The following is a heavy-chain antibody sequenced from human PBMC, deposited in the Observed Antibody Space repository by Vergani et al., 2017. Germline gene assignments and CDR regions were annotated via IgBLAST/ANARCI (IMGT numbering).Heavy chain of an antibody. J-gene: IGHJ5*02. CDR3: ARHEGGGSYFWFDP. CDR1: GYSISSGYY. CDR2: IYHSGST. Sequence: QVQLQESGPGLVQPSETLSLTCAVSGYSISSGYYWGWIRQPPGKGLEWIGSIYHSGSTYYNPSLKSRVTISVDTSKNQFSLKLSSVTAADTAVYYCARHEGGGSYFWFDPWGQGTLVTVSS. V-gene: IGHV4-38-2*01. D-gene: IGHD1-26*01.